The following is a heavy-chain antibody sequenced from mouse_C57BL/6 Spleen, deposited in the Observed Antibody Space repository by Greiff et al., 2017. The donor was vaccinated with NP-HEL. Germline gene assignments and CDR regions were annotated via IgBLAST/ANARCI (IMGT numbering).Heavy chain of an antibody. CDR2: INYDGSST. Sequence: EVMLVESEGGLVQPGSSMKLSCTASGFTFSDYYMAWVRQVPEKGLEWVANINYDGSSTYYLDSLKSRFIISRDNAKNILYLQMSSLKSEDTATYYCAREADNYAMGYWGQGTSVTVSS. V-gene: IGHV5-16*01. J-gene: IGHJ4*01. CDR3: AREADNYAMGY. CDR1: GFTFSDYY.